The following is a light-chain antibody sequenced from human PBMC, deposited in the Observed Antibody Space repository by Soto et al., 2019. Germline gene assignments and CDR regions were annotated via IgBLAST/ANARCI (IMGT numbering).Light chain of an antibody. CDR2: DVS. Sequence: QSALTQPASVSGSPGQSITISCTGTSSDVGGYNYVSWYQQHPGKAPKLMIYDVSHRPSGVSNRFSGSKSGNTASLTISGLQAEDEADYYCSSYTSSSRGVFGGGTKLTVL. CDR3: SSYTSSSRGV. CDR1: SSDVGGYNY. J-gene: IGLJ2*01. V-gene: IGLV2-14*01.